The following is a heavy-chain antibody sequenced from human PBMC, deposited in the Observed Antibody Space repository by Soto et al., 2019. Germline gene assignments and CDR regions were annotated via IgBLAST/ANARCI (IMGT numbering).Heavy chain of an antibody. Sequence: QVQLVQSGAEVKKPGASVKVSCKASGYTFTTYDISWVRQAPGQGLEWMGRISTYNGNTNYPQSLQGRLTMTTDTSAPTADMELRSLRSDDTAVYYCARDPYHVLVVNAPNLYGMDVWGQGTTVTVSS. J-gene: IGHJ6*02. CDR1: GYTFTTYD. CDR2: ISTYNGNT. CDR3: ARDPYHVLVVNAPNLYGMDV. D-gene: IGHD2-8*01. V-gene: IGHV1-18*01.